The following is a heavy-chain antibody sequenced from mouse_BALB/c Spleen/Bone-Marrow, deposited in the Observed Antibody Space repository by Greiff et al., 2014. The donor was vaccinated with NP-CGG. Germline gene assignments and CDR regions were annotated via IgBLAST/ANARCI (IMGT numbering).Heavy chain of an antibody. CDR3: ALYYDYDVGY. D-gene: IGHD2-4*01. CDR1: GFNIKDTY. V-gene: IGHV14-3*02. CDR2: IDPANGNT. J-gene: IGHJ2*01. Sequence: EVQLQQSGAELVKPGASVKLSCTASGFNIKDTYMHWVKQRPEQGLEWIGRIDPANGNTKYDPKFQGKATITADTSSNTAYLQLSSLTSEDTAVYYCALYYDYDVGYGGQGTPLTVSS.